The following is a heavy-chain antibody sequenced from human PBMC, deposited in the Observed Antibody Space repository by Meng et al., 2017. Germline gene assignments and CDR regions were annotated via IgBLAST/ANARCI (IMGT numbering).Heavy chain of an antibody. J-gene: IGHJ4*02. Sequence: QVQVVQSGAEVKQPGASVNVSCKASGYTFTSYDINGVRQATGQGLEWMGWMNPNSGNTGYAQKFQGRVTMTRNTSISTAYTELSSLRSEDTAVYYCARVRGSGSLGIFDYWGQGTLVTVSS. CDR3: ARVRGSGSLGIFDY. CDR1: GYTFTSYD. CDR2: MNPNSGNT. V-gene: IGHV1-8*01. D-gene: IGHD3-10*01.